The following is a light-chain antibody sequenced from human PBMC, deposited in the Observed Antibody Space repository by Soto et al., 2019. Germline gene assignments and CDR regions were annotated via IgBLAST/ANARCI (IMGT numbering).Light chain of an antibody. CDR3: QSYDSTNPVV. Sequence: NFMLTQPHSVSESPGKTVTISYTRSSGSIASNYVQWYQQRPGSAPTTLIYEDDQRPPGVPDRFSGSIDSSSNSASLTISGLKTEDEADYYCQSYDSTNPVVFGGGTKLTVL. J-gene: IGLJ2*01. CDR2: EDD. CDR1: SGSIASNY. V-gene: IGLV6-57*04.